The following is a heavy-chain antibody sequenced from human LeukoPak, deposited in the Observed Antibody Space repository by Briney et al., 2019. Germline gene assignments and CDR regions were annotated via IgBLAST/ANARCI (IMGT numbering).Heavy chain of an antibody. CDR2: INSSGSTI. Sequence: GALRLSCSASGFTFSCYYMSLIRQAPGEGLGGGSYINSSGSTIYYADSVKGRFTISRDNAKNSLYLQMNSLRAEDTAVYYCARYTVAPPYYYYGMDVWGQGTTVTVSS. J-gene: IGHJ6*02. CDR1: GFTFSCYY. D-gene: IGHD4-23*01. CDR3: ARYTVAPPYYYYGMDV. V-gene: IGHV3-11*01.